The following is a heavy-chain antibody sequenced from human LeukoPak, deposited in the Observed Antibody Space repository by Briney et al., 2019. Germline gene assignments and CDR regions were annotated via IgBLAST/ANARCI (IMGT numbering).Heavy chain of an antibody. CDR2: INSDGSST. Sequence: QPGGSLRPSCAASGFTFSSYWMHWVRQAPGKGLVWVSRINSDGSSTSYADSVKGRFTISRDNAKNTLYLQMNSLRAEDTAVYYCARDERGYYDSSGYTPDYWGQGTLVTVSS. CDR3: ARDERGYYDSSGYTPDY. D-gene: IGHD3-22*01. J-gene: IGHJ4*02. V-gene: IGHV3-74*01. CDR1: GFTFSSYW.